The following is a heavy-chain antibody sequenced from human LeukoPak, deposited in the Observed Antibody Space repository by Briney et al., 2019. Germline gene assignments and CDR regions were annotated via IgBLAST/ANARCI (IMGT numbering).Heavy chain of an antibody. CDR2: IYHSGST. CDR1: GYSISSGYY. CDR3: ARAPYSGSYFWFDP. Sequence: SETLSLTCTVSGYSISSGYYWGWIRQPPGKGLEWIGSIYHSGSTYYNPSLKSRVTISVDTSKNQFSLKLSSVTAADTAVYYCARAPYSGSYFWFDPWGQGTLVTVSS. V-gene: IGHV4-38-2*02. D-gene: IGHD1-26*01. J-gene: IGHJ5*02.